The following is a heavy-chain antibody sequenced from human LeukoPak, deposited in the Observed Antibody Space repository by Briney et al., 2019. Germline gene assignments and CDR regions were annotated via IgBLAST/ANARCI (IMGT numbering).Heavy chain of an antibody. CDR2: ISWNSGSI. V-gene: IGHV3-9*01. J-gene: IGHJ4*02. Sequence: GGSLRLSCTASGFTFDDYAMHWVRQAPGKGLEWVSGISWNSGSIGYADSVKGRFTISRDNAKNSLYLQMNSLRAGDTALYYCAKDKWELLPPYYFDYWGQGTLVTVSS. CDR3: AKDKWELLPPYYFDY. D-gene: IGHD1-26*01. CDR1: GFTFDDYA.